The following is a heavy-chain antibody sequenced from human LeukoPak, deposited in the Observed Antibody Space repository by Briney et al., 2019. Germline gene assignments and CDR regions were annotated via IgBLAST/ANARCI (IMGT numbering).Heavy chain of an antibody. CDR2: INSDGSST. CDR1: GFTFSPYW. J-gene: IGHJ3*02. CDR3: ARGPAAARNAFDI. V-gene: IGHV3-74*01. D-gene: IGHD6-13*01. Sequence: GGSLRLSCAASGFTFSPYWMHWVRQAPGKGLVWVSRINSDGSSTTYADSVKGRFTISRDNAKNTLHLQMNSLRAEGTAVYYCARGPAAARNAFDIWGQGTMVTVSS.